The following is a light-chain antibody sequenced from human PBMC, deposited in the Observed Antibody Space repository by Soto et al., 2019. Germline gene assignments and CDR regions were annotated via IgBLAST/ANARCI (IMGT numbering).Light chain of an antibody. CDR2: DAS. CDR3: QQYDISPWT. Sequence: ELVLTQSPGTLSLSPGARAPLSGRASQTVRNNYLAWYQQKPGQAPRLLIYDASSRAPGIPDRFSGSGSGTDFTLTISRLEPEDFAVYYCQQYDISPWTFGQGTKVDIK. CDR1: QTVRNNY. V-gene: IGKV3-20*01. J-gene: IGKJ1*01.